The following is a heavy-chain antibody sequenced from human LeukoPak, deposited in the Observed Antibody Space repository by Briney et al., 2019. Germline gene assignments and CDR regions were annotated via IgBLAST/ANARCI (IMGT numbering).Heavy chain of an antibody. CDR3: AKEGYQAGTTSKGYFDY. CDR2: VSDGGSRT. V-gene: IGHV3-23*01. J-gene: IGHJ4*02. CDR1: GFTFSSFA. D-gene: IGHD1-7*01. Sequence: HPGGSLRLSCAASGFTFSSFAMSWVRQAPGKGLEWVSTVSDGGSRTYYADSVKGRFTISRDNSEDTVYLQMNSLRAEDTAVYYCAKEGYQAGTTSKGYFDYWGQGTLVSVS.